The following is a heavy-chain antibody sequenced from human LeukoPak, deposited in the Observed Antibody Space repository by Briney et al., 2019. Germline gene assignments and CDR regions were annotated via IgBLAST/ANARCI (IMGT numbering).Heavy chain of an antibody. V-gene: IGHV3-30*02. J-gene: IGHJ4*02. Sequence: GGSLRLSCAASGFTFSNYGMHWVRQAPGKGLEWVAFIGYDGSGKYYADSVKGRFTISRDNSKNTLYLQMNSLRAEDTAVYYCAKDRYNYNDLDYWGQGTLVTVSS. D-gene: IGHD1-20*01. CDR1: GFTFSNYG. CDR2: IGYDGSGK. CDR3: AKDRYNYNDLDY.